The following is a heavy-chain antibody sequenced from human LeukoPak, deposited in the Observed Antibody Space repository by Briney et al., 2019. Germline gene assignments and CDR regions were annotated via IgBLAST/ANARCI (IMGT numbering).Heavy chain of an antibody. CDR1: GGSISGYH. D-gene: IGHD6-13*01. CDR2: MYYSGST. CDR3: ARLPIAAAGLPYGMDV. V-gene: IGHV4-59*08. J-gene: IGHJ6*02. Sequence: SETLSLTCSVSGGSISGYHWSWIRQPPGKGLEWIGFMYYSGSTNYNPSLKSRVTISVDTSKNQFSLKLSSVTAADTAVYYCARLPIAAAGLPYGMDVWGQGTTVTVSS.